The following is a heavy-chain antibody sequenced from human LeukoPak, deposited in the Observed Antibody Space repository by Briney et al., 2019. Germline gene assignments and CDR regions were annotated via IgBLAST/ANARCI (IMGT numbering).Heavy chain of an antibody. CDR2: ISGYTGNT. D-gene: IGHD6-13*01. Sequence: GASVKVSCKTSGYSFTSYGVNWVRQAPGQGLEWLGWISGYTGNTDYAQKFQGRVTMTTGTSTTTAYMELRSLRSDDTAVYYCARAPRVASTGRFDYWGQGTLVTVSS. J-gene: IGHJ4*02. CDR1: GYSFTSYG. V-gene: IGHV1-18*01. CDR3: ARAPRVASTGRFDY.